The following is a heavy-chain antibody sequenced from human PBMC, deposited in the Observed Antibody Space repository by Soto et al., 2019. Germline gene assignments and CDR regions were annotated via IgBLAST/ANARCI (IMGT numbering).Heavy chain of an antibody. D-gene: IGHD3-10*01. CDR3: ARERITMVRGVAGTGGMDV. CDR1: GSSISSGDYY. Sequence: PSETLSLTCTVSGSSISSGDYYWSWIRQPPGKGLEWIGYIYYSGSTYYNPSLKSRVTISVDTSKNQFSLKLSSVTAADTAVYYCARERITMVRGVAGTGGMDVWGQGTTVTVSS. V-gene: IGHV4-30-4*01. CDR2: IYYSGST. J-gene: IGHJ6*02.